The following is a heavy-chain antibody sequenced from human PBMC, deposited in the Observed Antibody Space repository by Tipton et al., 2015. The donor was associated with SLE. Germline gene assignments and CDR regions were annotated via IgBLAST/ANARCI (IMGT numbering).Heavy chain of an antibody. CDR1: GDSLSSTSYY. CDR2: IYYAGRT. CDR3: ARDPYDSWSDYQATFDY. J-gene: IGHJ4*02. D-gene: IGHD3-3*01. V-gene: IGHV4-39*07. Sequence: TLSLTCTVSGDSLSSTSYYWGWIRQPPGKRLEWIGSIYYAGRTSYNPSLQGRVAISVDTSKNQFSLKLTSVTAADTAVYYCARDPYDSWSDYQATFDYWGQGTLATVSP.